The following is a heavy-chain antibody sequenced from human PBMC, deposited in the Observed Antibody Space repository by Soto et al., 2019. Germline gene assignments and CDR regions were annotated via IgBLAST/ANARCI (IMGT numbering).Heavy chain of an antibody. J-gene: IGHJ2*01. Sequence: QVQLVESGGGLVKPGGSLRLSCAASGFTFSDYYMRWIRQAPGKGLEWVSYINSSSSYTNYADSVKGRFTISRDNAKNSLYLQMYSLRAEDTAVYYCARTIVAAGGRRYFDLWGRGTLVTVSS. CDR1: GFTFSDYY. CDR2: INSSSSYT. V-gene: IGHV3-11*05. D-gene: IGHD6-13*01. CDR3: ARTIVAAGGRRYFDL.